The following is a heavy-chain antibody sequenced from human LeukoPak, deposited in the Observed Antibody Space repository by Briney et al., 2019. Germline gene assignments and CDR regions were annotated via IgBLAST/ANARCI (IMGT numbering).Heavy chain of an antibody. V-gene: IGHV3-23*01. D-gene: IGHD3-10*01. Sequence: PGGSLRLSCAASGFTFSSYAMTWVRQAPGRGLEWVSAISGNGGTTYYADSVKGRFTISRDNAKNTLYLQMNSLRAEDTAVYYCARDHGVRGLISHDAFDIWGQGTMVTVSS. CDR3: ARDHGVRGLISHDAFDI. CDR1: GFTFSSYA. J-gene: IGHJ3*02. CDR2: ISGNGGTT.